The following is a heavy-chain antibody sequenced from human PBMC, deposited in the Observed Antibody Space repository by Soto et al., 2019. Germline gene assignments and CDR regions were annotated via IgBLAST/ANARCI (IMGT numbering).Heavy chain of an antibody. Sequence: QVQLVQSGAEVKKPGASVKVSCKTSGYTFTNFGLSWVRQAPGQGLEWMGWISAYNGNTNFAQNFQGRVTMTTDTSKSTAYIELRCMRSEDTAVNYCARGGTSIAYWCQGTRVTAPS. CDR3: ARGGTSIAY. V-gene: IGHV1-18*01. D-gene: IGHD3-16*01. CDR2: ISAYNGNT. J-gene: IGHJ4*02. CDR1: GYTFTNFG.